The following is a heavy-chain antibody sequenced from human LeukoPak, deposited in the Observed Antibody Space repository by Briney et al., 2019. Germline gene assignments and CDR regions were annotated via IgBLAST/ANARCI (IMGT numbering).Heavy chain of an antibody. CDR1: GGSISSYY. CDR2: IYYCGST. D-gene: IGHD3-10*01. Sequence: PSETLSLTCTVSGGSISSYYWSWIRQPPGKGLEWIGYIYYCGSTNYNPSLKSRVTISVDTSKNQFSLKLSSVTAADTAVYYCARNYGSGSYPFDYWGQGTLVTVSS. CDR3: ARNYGSGSYPFDY. V-gene: IGHV4-59*01. J-gene: IGHJ4*02.